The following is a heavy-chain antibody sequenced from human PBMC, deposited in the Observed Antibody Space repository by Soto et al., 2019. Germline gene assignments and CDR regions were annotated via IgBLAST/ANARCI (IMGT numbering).Heavy chain of an antibody. Sequence: VASVKVSCKASGYTFTSYGISWVRQAPGQGLEWMGWISAYNVNTNYAQKLQGRVTMNTDTSTSTGYMELRSLRSDDTAVYYCARDYINSASVAPYWGQGTLVTVSS. CDR1: GYTFTSYG. D-gene: IGHD2-15*01. V-gene: IGHV1-18*04. J-gene: IGHJ4*02. CDR2: ISAYNVNT. CDR3: ARDYINSASVAPY.